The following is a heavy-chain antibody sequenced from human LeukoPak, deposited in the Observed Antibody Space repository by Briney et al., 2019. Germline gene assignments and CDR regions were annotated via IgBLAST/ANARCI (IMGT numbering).Heavy chain of an antibody. CDR1: GYTFISYG. Sequence: ASVTVSCTASGYTFISYGISWVRQAPGQGLEWMGWISTYNGNTKYAQKLQGRVTMTTDTSTSTAYMELRSLRSDDTAVYYCARGLLFRSGWFDPWGQGTLVTVSS. J-gene: IGHJ5*02. CDR3: ARGLLFRSGWFDP. V-gene: IGHV1-18*01. D-gene: IGHD3-10*01. CDR2: ISTYNGNT.